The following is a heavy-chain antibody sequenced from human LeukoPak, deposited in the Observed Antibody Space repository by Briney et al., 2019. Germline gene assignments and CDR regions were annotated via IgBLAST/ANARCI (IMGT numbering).Heavy chain of an antibody. Sequence: SQTLSLTCTVSGGSISSGGYYWSWIRQHPGKGLEWIGYIYYSGSTYYNPSLKSRVTISVDTSKNQFSLKLSSVTAADTAVYYCAREDSSLNWFDPWGQGTLVTVSS. CDR2: IYYSGST. CDR3: AREDSSLNWFDP. V-gene: IGHV4-31*03. J-gene: IGHJ5*02. CDR1: GGSISSGGYY. D-gene: IGHD3/OR15-3a*01.